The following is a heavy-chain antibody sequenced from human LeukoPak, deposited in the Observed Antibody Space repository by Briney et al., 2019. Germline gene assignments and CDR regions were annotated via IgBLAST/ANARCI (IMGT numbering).Heavy chain of an antibody. CDR3: ARVLITMVRGAPGGDTFDI. CDR2: IYYSGST. V-gene: IGHV4-59*01. J-gene: IGHJ3*02. CDR1: GGSISSYY. Sequence: SETLSLTCTVSGGSISSYYWSWIRQPPGKGLEWIGYIYYSGSTNYNPSLKSRVTISVDTSKNQFSLKLSSVTAADTAVYYCARVLITMVRGAPGGDTFDIWGQGTMVTVSS. D-gene: IGHD3-10*01.